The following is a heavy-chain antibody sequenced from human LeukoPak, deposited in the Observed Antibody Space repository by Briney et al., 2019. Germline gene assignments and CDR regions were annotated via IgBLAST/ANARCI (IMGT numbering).Heavy chain of an antibody. V-gene: IGHV3-53*01. D-gene: IGHD3-22*01. CDR1: GFTVSSNY. CDR3: ASTPTYYYDSSGYPYDY. CDR2: IYSGGST. Sequence: GGSLRLSCAASGFTVSSNYMSWVRQAPGKGLEWVSVIYSGGSTYYADSVKGRFTISRDNSKNTLYLQMNSLRAEDTAVYYCASTPTYYYDSSGYPYDYWGQGTLVTVSS. J-gene: IGHJ4*02.